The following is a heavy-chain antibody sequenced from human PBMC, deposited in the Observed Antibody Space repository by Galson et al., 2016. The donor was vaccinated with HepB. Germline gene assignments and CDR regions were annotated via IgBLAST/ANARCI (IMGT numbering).Heavy chain of an antibody. CDR2: ISGSGGIT. V-gene: IGHV3-23*01. D-gene: IGHD6-13*01. J-gene: IGHJ3*01. CDR3: AKRGQQLVKDAFDV. Sequence: SLRLSCAASGFTFSNYAMNWVRQAPGKGLEWVSGISGSGGITYYADSVKGRVNSSRDNSKNTLYLQMHSLRAEDTAVYYCAKRGQQLVKDAFDVWGQGTLVTVSS. CDR1: GFTFSNYA.